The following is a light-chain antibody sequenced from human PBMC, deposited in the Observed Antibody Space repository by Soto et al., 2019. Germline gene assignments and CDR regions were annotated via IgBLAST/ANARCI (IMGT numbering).Light chain of an antibody. CDR2: ANS. Sequence: QSVLTQPPSVSGAPGQRVSISCHGSSSNFGAGFDVHWYQQLLGTAPKLLIYANSNRPSGVPDRFSGSRSGTAASLAITGLQAEDEADYYCQSYDTSLSARVFGGGTKVTVL. CDR1: SSNFGAGFD. CDR3: QSYDTSLSARV. J-gene: IGLJ3*02. V-gene: IGLV1-40*01.